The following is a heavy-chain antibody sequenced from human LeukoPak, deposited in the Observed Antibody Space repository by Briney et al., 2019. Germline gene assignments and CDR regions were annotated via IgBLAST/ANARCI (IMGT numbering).Heavy chain of an antibody. D-gene: IGHD6-19*01. CDR3: ARPNNSGTNLCAFDL. Sequence: GASVKVSCKASGYSFTRYYMHWLRQAPGQGLEWMGWINPNSGGTNYAQKFQGRVTMTRDTPTSTAYMELSRLRSDYRAVYYCARPNNSGTNLCAFDLWGQGTMVTVSS. CDR1: GYSFTRYY. J-gene: IGHJ3*01. CDR2: INPNSGGT. V-gene: IGHV1-2*02.